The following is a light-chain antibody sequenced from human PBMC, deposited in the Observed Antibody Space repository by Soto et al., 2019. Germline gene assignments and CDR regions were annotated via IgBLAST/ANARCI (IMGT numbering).Light chain of an antibody. Sequence: DIQMTQSPSALSASVGDXXXXXXXXSQTIRIXXXXXXXXXXXXXXLLIYQASSLETEVPSRFSGSGSGTEFTLTISSLQPGDFATYYCQQYNSYSLTFGQGTKVDIK. CDR2: QAS. J-gene: IGKJ1*01. CDR3: QQYNSYSLT. V-gene: IGKV1-5*03. CDR1: QTIRIX.